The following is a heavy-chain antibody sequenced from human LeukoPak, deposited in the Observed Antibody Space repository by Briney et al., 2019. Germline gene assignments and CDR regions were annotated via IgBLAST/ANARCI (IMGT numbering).Heavy chain of an antibody. Sequence: GGSLRLSCAASGFTFDAYAMHWVRQAPGKGLEWVSGISWNGGGMGYAVSVKGRFTISRDNAKNSLYLQMNSLRDEDTALYYCARGPQIGSSGWYLGGRPLWYYGMDVWGQGTTVTVSS. V-gene: IGHV3-9*01. CDR2: ISWNGGGM. J-gene: IGHJ6*02. CDR1: GFTFDAYA. D-gene: IGHD6-19*01. CDR3: ARGPQIGSSGWYLGGRPLWYYGMDV.